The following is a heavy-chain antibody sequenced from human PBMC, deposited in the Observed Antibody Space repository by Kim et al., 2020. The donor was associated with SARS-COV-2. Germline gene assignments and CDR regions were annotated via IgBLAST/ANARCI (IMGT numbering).Heavy chain of an antibody. D-gene: IGHD6-13*01. V-gene: IGHV3-7*03. Sequence: DPVKGRFTITRDNAKNSLYLQMNSLRAEDTAVYYCARDSSPMYSSSWYFYWGQGTLVTVSS. CDR3: ARDSSPMYSSSWYFY. J-gene: IGHJ4*02.